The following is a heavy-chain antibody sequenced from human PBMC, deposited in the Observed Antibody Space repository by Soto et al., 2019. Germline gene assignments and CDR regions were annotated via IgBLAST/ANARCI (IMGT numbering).Heavy chain of an antibody. J-gene: IGHJ4*02. CDR2: IIPGLGTP. CDR3: ASGTYSYHGTGGYFFHF. V-gene: IGHV1-69*01. CDR1: GGASLIYG. D-gene: IGHD2-8*02. Sequence: QVQLVQSGAEVKKPGSSVKVSCEASGGASLIYGVSWVRQAPGQGLEWMGGIIPGLGTPKYSPPFRGRTTICADDSTNTAFMERASLTSEDTAIYYCASGTYSYHGTGGYFFHFWGQGTLVTVSS.